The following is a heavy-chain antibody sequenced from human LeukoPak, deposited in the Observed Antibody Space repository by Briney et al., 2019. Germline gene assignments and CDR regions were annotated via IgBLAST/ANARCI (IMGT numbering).Heavy chain of an antibody. CDR1: GGPISSYY. D-gene: IGHD6-13*01. CDR3: ARHYSSSWYVRRSDAFDI. Sequence: PSETLSLTCTVSGGPISSYYWSWLRQPPGKGLEWIGYIYYSGSTNYNPSLKSRVTISVDTSKNQFSLKLSSVAAADTAVYYCARHYSSSWYVRRSDAFDIWGQGTMVTVSS. CDR2: IYYSGST. J-gene: IGHJ3*02. V-gene: IGHV4-59*08.